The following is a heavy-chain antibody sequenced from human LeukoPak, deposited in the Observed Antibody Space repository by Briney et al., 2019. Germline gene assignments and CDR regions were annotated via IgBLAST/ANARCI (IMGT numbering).Heavy chain of an antibody. Sequence: PSETLSLTCTVSGYSISSGYYWGWIRQPPGKGLEWIGEINHSGSTNYNPSLKSRVTISVDTSKNQFSLKLSSVTAADTAVYYCARSVYYGSGSYSTFHFDIWGQGTMVTVSS. CDR1: GYSISSGYY. V-gene: IGHV4-38-2*02. CDR3: ARSVYYGSGSYSTFHFDI. D-gene: IGHD3-10*01. J-gene: IGHJ3*02. CDR2: INHSGST.